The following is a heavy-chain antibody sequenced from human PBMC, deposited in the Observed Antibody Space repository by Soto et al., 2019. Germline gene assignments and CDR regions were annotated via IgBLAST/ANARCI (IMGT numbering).Heavy chain of an antibody. V-gene: IGHV3-30*18. J-gene: IGHJ4*02. CDR2: ISYDGSNK. CDR1: GFTFSSYG. D-gene: IGHD4-4*01. CDR3: AKDDYSLYYFDY. Sequence: VGSLRLSCAXSGFTFSSYGMHWVRQAPGKGLEWVAVISYDGSNKYYADSVKGRFTISRDNSKNTLYLQMNSLRAEDTAVYYCAKDDYSLYYFDYWGQGTLVTVSS.